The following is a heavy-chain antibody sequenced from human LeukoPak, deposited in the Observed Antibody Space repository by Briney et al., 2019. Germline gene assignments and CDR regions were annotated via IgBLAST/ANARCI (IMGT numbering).Heavy chain of an antibody. Sequence: GGSLRLSCAASGFTFSSYAMSWVRQAPGKGLEWVANIKRDGSEKYYVDSVKGRFTISRDNAKNSLYLQLNSLRTEDTAVYYCARGRGSWYGVYFDYWGQGTLVTVSS. CDR2: IKRDGSEK. J-gene: IGHJ4*02. V-gene: IGHV3-7*01. CDR1: GFTFSSYA. D-gene: IGHD6-13*01. CDR3: ARGRGSWYGVYFDY.